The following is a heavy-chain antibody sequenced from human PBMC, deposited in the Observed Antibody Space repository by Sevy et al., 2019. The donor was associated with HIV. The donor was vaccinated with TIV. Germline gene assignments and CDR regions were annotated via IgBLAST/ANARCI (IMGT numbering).Heavy chain of an antibody. D-gene: IGHD3-3*01. Sequence: GGSLRLSCAASGFTFSSYWMHWVRQAPGKGLVWVSRINSDGSSTSYADSVKGRFTISRDNAKNTLYLQMNSLRAEGTAVYYCARPGGITIFGVSEGWFDPWGQGTLVTVSS. CDR1: GFTFSSYW. V-gene: IGHV3-74*01. CDR2: INSDGSST. J-gene: IGHJ5*02. CDR3: ARPGGITIFGVSEGWFDP.